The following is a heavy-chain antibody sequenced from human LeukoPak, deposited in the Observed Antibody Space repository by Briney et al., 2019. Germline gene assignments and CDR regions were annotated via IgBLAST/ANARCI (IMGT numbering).Heavy chain of an antibody. Sequence: GGSLRLSCAASGFTFSSYWMHWVRQAPGKGLVWVSRINSDGSSTSYADSVKGRFTISRDSSRNTLFLHMNTLRAEDTAIYYCAKDRTVGASYWYFDLWGRGTLVTVSS. CDR3: AKDRTVGASYWYFDL. J-gene: IGHJ2*01. CDR2: INSDGSST. D-gene: IGHD1-26*01. CDR1: GFTFSSYW. V-gene: IGHV3-74*01.